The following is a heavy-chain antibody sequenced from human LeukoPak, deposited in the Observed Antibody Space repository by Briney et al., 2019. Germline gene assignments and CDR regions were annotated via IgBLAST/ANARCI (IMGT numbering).Heavy chain of an antibody. J-gene: IGHJ5*02. Sequence: ASVKVSCKASGGTFSSYAISWVRQAPGQGLEWMGRIIPILGIANYAQKFQGRVTITADKSTSTAYMELSSLRSEDTAVYYCARAPDKAAAVTFDPWGQGTLVTVSS. CDR3: ARAPDKAAAVTFDP. V-gene: IGHV1-69*04. D-gene: IGHD6-13*01. CDR2: IIPILGIA. CDR1: GGTFSSYA.